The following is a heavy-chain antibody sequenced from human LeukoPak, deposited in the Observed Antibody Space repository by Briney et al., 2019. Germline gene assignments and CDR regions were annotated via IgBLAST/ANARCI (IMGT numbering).Heavy chain of an antibody. CDR3: ARGHGVVSASDDAFDI. CDR2: ISTSSIYI. V-gene: IGHV3-21*01. CDR1: GFTFSSYG. J-gene: IGHJ3*02. Sequence: PGGSLRLSCAASGFTFSSYGMHWVRQAPGKGLEWVSSISTSSIYIYYADSMKGRFTISRDNAKNSLYLQMNSLRAEDTAVYYCARGHGVVSASDDAFDIWGQGTMVTVSS. D-gene: IGHD2-2*01.